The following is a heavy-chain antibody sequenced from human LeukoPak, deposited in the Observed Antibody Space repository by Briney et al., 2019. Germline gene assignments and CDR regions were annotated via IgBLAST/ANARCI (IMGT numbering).Heavy chain of an antibody. Sequence: PGGSLRLSCVASGLNFDDSAMHWVRQAPGKGLVWVSRISSDGSTTSYADSVKGRFTISRDNAKNTLYLQMSSLRAEDTAVYYCARRGGSYNDYWGQGTLVTVSS. J-gene: IGHJ4*02. CDR1: GLNFDDSA. CDR3: ARRGGSYNDY. CDR2: ISSDGSTT. D-gene: IGHD1-26*01. V-gene: IGHV3-74*01.